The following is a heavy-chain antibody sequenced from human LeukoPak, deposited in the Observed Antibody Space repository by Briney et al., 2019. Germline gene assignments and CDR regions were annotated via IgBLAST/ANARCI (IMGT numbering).Heavy chain of an antibody. CDR3: ARRGRYYGSGSWYYYYGMDV. CDR1: GYTFTGYY. CDR2: INPNSGGT. V-gene: IGHV1-2*02. Sequence: ASVKVSCKASGYTFTGYYMHWVRQAPGQGLEWMGWINPNSGGTNYAQKFQGRVTMTRDTSISTAYMELSSLRSEDTAVYYCARRGRYYGSGSWYYYYGMDVWGQGTTVTVSS. J-gene: IGHJ6*02. D-gene: IGHD3-10*01.